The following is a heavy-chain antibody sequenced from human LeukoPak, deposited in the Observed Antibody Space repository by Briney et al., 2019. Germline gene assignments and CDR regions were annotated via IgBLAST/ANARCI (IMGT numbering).Heavy chain of an antibody. Sequence: ASETLSLTCAVYGGSFSGYYWSWIRQPPGKGLEWIGEINHSGSTNYNPSLKSRVTISVDTSKNQFSLKLSSVTAADTAVYYCARASGAVAGTVVDYWGQGTLVTVSS. CDR1: GGSFSGYY. J-gene: IGHJ4*02. CDR3: ARASGAVAGTVVDY. D-gene: IGHD6-19*01. CDR2: INHSGST. V-gene: IGHV4-34*01.